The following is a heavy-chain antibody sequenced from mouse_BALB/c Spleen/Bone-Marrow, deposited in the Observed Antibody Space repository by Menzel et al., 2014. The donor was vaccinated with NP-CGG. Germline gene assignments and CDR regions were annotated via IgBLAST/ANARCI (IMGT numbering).Heavy chain of an antibody. V-gene: IGHV14-3*02. CDR3: ARYGY. CDR1: GFNIKDTY. J-gene: IGHJ4*01. Sequence: VQLKESGAELVKPGASVKLTCTGSGFNIKDTYMHWVKQRPEQGLEWIGRIDAANGNSKYDPKFQGKATITADTSSNTGYLQLSSLTPEDTAVYYCARYGYWGQGTSVTVSS. D-gene: IGHD1-1*02. CDR2: IDAANGNS.